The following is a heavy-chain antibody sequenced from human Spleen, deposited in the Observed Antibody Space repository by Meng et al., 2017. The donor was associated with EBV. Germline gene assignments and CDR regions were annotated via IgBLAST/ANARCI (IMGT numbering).Heavy chain of an antibody. V-gene: IGHV2-5*02. CDR1: GFSLTATGVG. J-gene: IGHJ5*02. Sequence: QLTLKVSGPTLVNPTQILTMICTFSGFSLTATGVGVGWIRQPPGEALEWLALIYWDDDNLYSPSLNSRLTITKDASKNQVVLTMTNVDPVDTATYYCAQRQNRWPGWFDTWGQGILVTVAS. D-gene: IGHD5-24*01. CDR3: AQRQNRWPGWFDT. CDR2: IYWDDDN.